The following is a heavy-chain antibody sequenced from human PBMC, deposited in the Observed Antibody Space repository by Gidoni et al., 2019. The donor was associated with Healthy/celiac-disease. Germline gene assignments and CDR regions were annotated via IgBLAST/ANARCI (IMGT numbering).Heavy chain of an antibody. V-gene: IGHV1-69*01. CDR3: ARDWGEYSSFRDYYGMDV. D-gene: IGHD6-6*01. Sequence: QVQLVQSGAEVKKPGSAGKVSCKASGGTFSSYAICGVRQAPGQGLEWMGGIIPIFGTANYAQKFQGRVTITADESTSTAYMELSSLRSEDTAVYYCARDWGEYSSFRDYYGMDVWGKGTTVTVSS. J-gene: IGHJ6*04. CDR1: GGTFSSYA. CDR2: IIPIFGTA.